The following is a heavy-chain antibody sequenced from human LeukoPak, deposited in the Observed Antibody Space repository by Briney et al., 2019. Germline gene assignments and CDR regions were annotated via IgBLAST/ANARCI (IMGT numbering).Heavy chain of an antibody. J-gene: IGHJ3*02. V-gene: IGHV1-24*01. D-gene: IGHD3-3*01. CDR1: GYTLTELS. Sequence: ASVKVSCKVSGYTLTELSMHWVRQAPGKGLEWMGGFDPEDGETICAQKFQGRVTMTEDTSTDTAYMELSSLRSEDTAVYYCATNLRITIFGVVTVGAFDIWGQGTMVTVSS. CDR2: FDPEDGET. CDR3: ATNLRITIFGVVTVGAFDI.